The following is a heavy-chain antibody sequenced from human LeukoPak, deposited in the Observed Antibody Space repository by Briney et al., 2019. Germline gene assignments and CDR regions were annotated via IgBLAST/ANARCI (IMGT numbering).Heavy chain of an antibody. CDR3: ARLDYYDSSGYQYYFDY. CDR2: IYYSGST. J-gene: IGHJ4*02. CDR1: GGSISSSSYY. V-gene: IGHV4-39*01. D-gene: IGHD3-22*01. Sequence: SETLSLTCTVSGGSISSSSYYWGWIRQPPGKGLEWMGSIYYSGSTYYNPSLKSRVTISVDTSKNQFSLKLSSVTAADTAVYYCARLDYYDSSGYQYYFDYWGQGTLVTVSS.